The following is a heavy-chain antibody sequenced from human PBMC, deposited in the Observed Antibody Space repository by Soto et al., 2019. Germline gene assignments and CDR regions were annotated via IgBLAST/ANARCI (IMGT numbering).Heavy chain of an antibody. V-gene: IGHV1-58*01. CDR3: AAPQGMYDSSGYYSYYFDY. J-gene: IGHJ4*02. CDR2: IVVGSGNT. D-gene: IGHD3-22*01. CDR1: GFTFTTSA. Sequence: GASVKVSCKASGFTFTTSAVQWVRQARGQRLEWIGWIVVGSGNTNYAQKFQERVTITRDMSTSTAYMELSSLRSEDTAVYYCAAPQGMYDSSGYYSYYFDYWGQGTLVTVSS.